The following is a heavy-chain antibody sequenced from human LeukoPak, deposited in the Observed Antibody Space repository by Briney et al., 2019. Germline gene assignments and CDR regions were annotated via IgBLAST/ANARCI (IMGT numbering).Heavy chain of an antibody. CDR2: IIPIFGTA. V-gene: IGHV1-69*06. J-gene: IGHJ5*02. CDR1: GGTFSSYA. CDR3: ARDPYGSGNNWFDP. Sequence: SVKVSCKASGGTFSSYAISWVRQAPGQGLEWMGGIIPIFGTANYAQKFQGRVTITADKSTSTAYMELSSLRSEDAAVYYCARDPYGSGNNWFDPWGQGTLVTVSS. D-gene: IGHD3-10*01.